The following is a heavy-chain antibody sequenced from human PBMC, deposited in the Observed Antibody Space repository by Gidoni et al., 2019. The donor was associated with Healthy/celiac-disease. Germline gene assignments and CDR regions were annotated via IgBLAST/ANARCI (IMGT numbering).Heavy chain of an antibody. V-gene: IGHV3-53*01. J-gene: IGHJ4*02. Sequence: EVQLVESGGGLIQPGGSLRLSCAASGFTVSSNYMSWVRQAPGKGLEWVSVIYSGGSTYYADSVKGRFTISRDNSKNTLYLQMNSLRAEDTAVYYCASGYSGYDGGFDYWGQGTLVTVSS. CDR2: IYSGGST. CDR1: GFTVSSNY. CDR3: ASGYSGYDGGFDY. D-gene: IGHD5-12*01.